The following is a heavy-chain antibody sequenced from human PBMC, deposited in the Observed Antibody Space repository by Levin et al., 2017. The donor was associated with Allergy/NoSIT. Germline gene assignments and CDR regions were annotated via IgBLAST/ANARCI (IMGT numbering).Heavy chain of an antibody. CDR1: GFTFDNYW. V-gene: IGHV3-7*01. D-gene: IGHD3-22*01. CDR3: AFDYYERSVWFDP. Sequence: PGGSLRLSCATSGFTFDNYWMSWVRQAPGKGLEWVANIKSDGSETFYVDSVKGRFTISRDNAKNSLYLQMNSLRAEDTALYYCAFDYYERSVWFDPWGQGTLVTVSS. J-gene: IGHJ5*02. CDR2: IKSDGSET.